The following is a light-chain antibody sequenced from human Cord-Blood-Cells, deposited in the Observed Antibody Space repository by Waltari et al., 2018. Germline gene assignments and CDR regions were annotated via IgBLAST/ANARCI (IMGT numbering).Light chain of an antibody. J-gene: IGLJ3*02. CDR1: SGHMVYA. Sequence: QLVLTQLPSASAFLGASAQLISTLSSGHMVYAIAWHQQQPEKGPRYLMKLNSDGSHSKGDGIPDRFSGSSSGAERYLTISSLQSEDEADYYCQTWGTGINWVFGGGTKLTVL. CDR2: LNSDGSH. V-gene: IGLV4-69*01. CDR3: QTWGTGINWV.